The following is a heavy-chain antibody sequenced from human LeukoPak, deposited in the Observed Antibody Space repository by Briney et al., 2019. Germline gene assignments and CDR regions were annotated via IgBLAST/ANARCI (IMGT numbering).Heavy chain of an antibody. V-gene: IGHV3-23*01. CDR1: GVTFSDFV. D-gene: IGHD3-10*01. CDR2: IFNTGGRT. J-gene: IGHJ3*01. Sequence: GGSLRLSCAASGVTFSDFVITWVRQVPGEGLEWVSDIFNTGGRTYYAGSVKGRFTISRDNSKNTLYLQLNSLRVADTAVYYFYRGRWGASPMGYSYDGGTSGIAHAFDVWGQGTMVTVSP. CDR3: YRGRWGASPMGYSYDGGTSGIAHAFDV.